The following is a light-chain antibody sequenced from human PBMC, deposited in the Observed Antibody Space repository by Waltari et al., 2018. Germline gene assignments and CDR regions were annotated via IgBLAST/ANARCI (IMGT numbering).Light chain of an antibody. V-gene: IGKV1-5*03. J-gene: IGKJ1*01. Sequence: DIQMTQSPSTLSASVGDRVTITCRASQSISSWLAWYQQKPGKAPKLLINKACSLESGVPSRFRGRGYGTEFTLSISSRQLDDFATYSCNQYNSYSRTFGQGIKVEIK. CDR1: QSISSW. CDR2: KAC. CDR3: NQYNSYSRT.